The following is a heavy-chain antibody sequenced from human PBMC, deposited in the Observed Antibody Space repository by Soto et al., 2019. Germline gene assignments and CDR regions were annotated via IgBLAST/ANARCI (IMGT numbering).Heavy chain of an antibody. Sequence: ETLSLTCTVSGGSISSSSYYWGWIRQPPGKGLEWIGSIYYSGSTYYNPSLKSRVTISVDTSKNQFSLKLSSVTAADTAVYYCARQSSYFDYWGQGTLVTVSS. CDR3: ARQSSYFDY. CDR1: GGSISSSSYY. J-gene: IGHJ4*02. CDR2: IYYSGST. V-gene: IGHV4-39*01.